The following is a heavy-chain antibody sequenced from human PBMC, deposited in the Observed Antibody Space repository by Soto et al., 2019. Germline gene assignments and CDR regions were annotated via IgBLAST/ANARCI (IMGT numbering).Heavy chain of an antibody. CDR2: IWYDGSNK. Sequence: GGSLRLSCAASGFTFSSYGMHWVRQAPGKGLEWEAVIWYDGSNKYYADSVKGRFTISRDNSKNTLYLQMNSLRAEDTAVYYCARGEPLSSSWYYGWFDPWGQGTMVTVYS. V-gene: IGHV3-33*01. J-gene: IGHJ5*02. CDR1: GFTFSSYG. CDR3: ARGEPLSSSWYYGWFDP. D-gene: IGHD6-13*01.